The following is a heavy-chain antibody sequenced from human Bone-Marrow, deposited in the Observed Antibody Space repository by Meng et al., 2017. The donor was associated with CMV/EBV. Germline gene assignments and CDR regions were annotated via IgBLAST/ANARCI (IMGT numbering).Heavy chain of an antibody. J-gene: IGHJ4*02. CDR1: GGNFKSYS. Sequence: VDPAQSDPEVTRPGCTVKVSGKASGGNFKSYSVTWVRQAPGQGPGWMGRIIPILGIANYAQKFQGRVTITADKSTSTAYMELSSLRSEYTAVYYCARDLDYYDSRGYYYVWGQGTLVTVSS. D-gene: IGHD3-22*01. V-gene: IGHV1-69*04. CDR2: IIPILGIA. CDR3: ARDLDYYDSRGYYYV.